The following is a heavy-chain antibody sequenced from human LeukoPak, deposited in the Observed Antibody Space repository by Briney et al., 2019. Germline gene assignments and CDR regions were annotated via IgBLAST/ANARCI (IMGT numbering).Heavy chain of an antibody. Sequence: ASVKVSCTASGYTFTSYYMHHCRPAPGQGLEWMGISNPSGGSTSYAQKFQGRVTMTRDTSTSTVYMEPSSLRAEDTAVYYGEKGQRFLEWFGDYWGQGTLVTVSS. D-gene: IGHD3-3*01. CDR3: EKGQRFLEWFGDY. CDR2: SNPSGGST. CDR1: GYTFTSYY. J-gene: IGHJ4*02. V-gene: IGHV1-46*01.